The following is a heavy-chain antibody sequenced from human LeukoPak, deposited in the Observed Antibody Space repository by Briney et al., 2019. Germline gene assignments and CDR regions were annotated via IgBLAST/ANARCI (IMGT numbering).Heavy chain of an antibody. CDR2: IDPSDSYT. CDR1: GYIFTSYW. Sequence: GESLKISCKGSGYIFTSYWISWVRQMPGKGLEWMGRIDPSDSYTNYSPSFQGHVTISADKSISTAYLQWSSLKASDTAMYYCARQVAAAWNWFDPWGQGTLVTVSS. D-gene: IGHD6-13*01. J-gene: IGHJ5*02. CDR3: ARQVAAAWNWFDP. V-gene: IGHV5-10-1*01.